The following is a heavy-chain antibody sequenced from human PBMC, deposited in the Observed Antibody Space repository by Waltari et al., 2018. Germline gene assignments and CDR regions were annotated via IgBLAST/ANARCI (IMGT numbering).Heavy chain of an antibody. V-gene: IGHV4-38-2*01. CDR2: IYHSGST. CDR1: GYSISSGYY. Sequence: QVQLQESGPGLGKPSETLSLTCAVSGYSISSGYYWGWIRQPPGKGLEWIGSIYHSGSTYYNPSLKSRVTISVDTSKNQFSLKLSSVTAADTAVYYCASPIFGVVNTGGPFDYWGQGTLVTVSS. J-gene: IGHJ4*02. D-gene: IGHD3-3*01. CDR3: ASPIFGVVNTGGPFDY.